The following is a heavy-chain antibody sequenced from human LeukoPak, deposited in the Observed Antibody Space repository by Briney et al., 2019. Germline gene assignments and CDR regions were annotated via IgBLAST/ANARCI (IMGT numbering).Heavy chain of an antibody. Sequence: GGSLRLSCAASGFTFSSYGMHWVRQAPGKGLEWVGRIKSKTDGGTTDYAAPVKGRFTISRDDSKNTLYLQMNSLKTEVTAVYYCTTDELNYDFWSGYYPFPAGYYMDVWGKGTTVTVSS. V-gene: IGHV3-15*01. CDR1: GFTFSSYG. J-gene: IGHJ6*03. CDR2: IKSKTDGGTT. CDR3: TTDELNYDFWSGYYPFPAGYYMDV. D-gene: IGHD3-3*01.